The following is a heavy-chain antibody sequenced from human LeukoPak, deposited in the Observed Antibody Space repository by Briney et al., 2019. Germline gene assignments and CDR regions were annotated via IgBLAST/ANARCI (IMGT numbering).Heavy chain of an antibody. V-gene: IGHV1-8*02. D-gene: IGHD3-9*01. CDR2: INPNSGDT. Sequence: ASVKVSCKASGYTFSDYYIHWIRQAPGQGLEWVGWINPNSGDTDYAQKFQGRVTMTRNTSISTAYMELSSLRSEDTAVYYCARGAPIYYDILTDYYPSYYYYMDVWGKGTTVTISS. CDR3: ARGAPIYYDILTDYYPSYYYYMDV. J-gene: IGHJ6*03. CDR1: GYTFSDYY.